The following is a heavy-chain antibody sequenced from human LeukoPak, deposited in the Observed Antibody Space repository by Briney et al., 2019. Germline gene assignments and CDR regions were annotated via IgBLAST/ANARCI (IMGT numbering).Heavy chain of an antibody. D-gene: IGHD5-24*01. V-gene: IGHV5-51*01. Sequence: GESLKISCKASGFTFTNYWIGWVRQMPGKGLEWMGIIYAGDSDTRYSPSFQGQVTVPVDKSINTAYLQWSSLKASDTAIYYCARRWRDGYNYPDYFDLWGQGTLVTVSS. CDR1: GFTFTNYW. CDR2: IYAGDSDT. J-gene: IGHJ4*02. CDR3: ARRWRDGYNYPDYFDL.